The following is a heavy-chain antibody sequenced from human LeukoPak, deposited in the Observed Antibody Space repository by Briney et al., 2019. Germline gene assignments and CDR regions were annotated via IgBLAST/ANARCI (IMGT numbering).Heavy chain of an antibody. D-gene: IGHD5-18*01. J-gene: IGHJ4*02. CDR2: MLDTVTT. CDR1: GASMNTHY. CDR3: ATIKRGNIFGYFDL. Sequence: SETLSLTCAVSGASMNTHYWSWIRQPPGKGLEWIGYMLDTVTTKDNPSLKSRFTLSADTSKNQFSLRLTSVTAADTAVYYCATIKRGNIFGYFDLWSQGIPVTVSS. V-gene: IGHV4-59*11.